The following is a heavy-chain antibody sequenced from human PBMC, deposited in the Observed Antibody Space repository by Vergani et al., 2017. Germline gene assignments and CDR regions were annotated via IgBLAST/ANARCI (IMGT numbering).Heavy chain of an antibody. Sequence: QVQLQESGPGLVKPSETLSLTCTVSGYSISSGYYWGWIRQPPGKGLEWIGSIYHSGSTYYNPSLKSRVTISVDTSKNQFSLKLSSVTAADTAVYYCARKGPEDWFDPWGQGTLVTVSS. CDR2: IYHSGST. D-gene: IGHD1-14*01. V-gene: IGHV4-38-2*02. CDR1: GYSISSGYY. J-gene: IGHJ5*02. CDR3: ARKGPEDWFDP.